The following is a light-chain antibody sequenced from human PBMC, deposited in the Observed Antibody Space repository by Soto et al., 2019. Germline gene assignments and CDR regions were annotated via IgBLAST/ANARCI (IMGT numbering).Light chain of an antibody. Sequence: QSVLTQPPSVSGAPGQRVTISCTGSSSNIGAGYDVHWYQQLPGTAPKLLIYGNGNRPSGVPDRLSGSKSGTSASLAITGLQAEDEADYYGQSYDSSLSGSEVFGTGTKVTVL. J-gene: IGLJ1*01. CDR1: SSNIGAGYD. CDR2: GNG. V-gene: IGLV1-40*01. CDR3: QSYDSSLSGSEV.